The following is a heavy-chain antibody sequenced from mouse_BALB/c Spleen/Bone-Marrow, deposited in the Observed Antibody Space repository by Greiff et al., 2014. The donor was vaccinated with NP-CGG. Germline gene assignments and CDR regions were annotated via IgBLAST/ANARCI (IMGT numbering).Heavy chain of an antibody. CDR2: INPNNGGT. V-gene: IGHV1-18*01. J-gene: IGHJ4*01. Sequence: EVQRVESGPELVKPGASVKISRKTSGYTFTEYTMHWVKQSHGKSLEWIGGINPNNGGTSYNQKFKGKATLTVDESSSTAYMELRSLTSEDSAVYYCARLGLVTVAMDYWGQGTSVTVSS. CDR1: GYTFTEYT. D-gene: IGHD2-12*01. CDR3: ARLGLVTVAMDY.